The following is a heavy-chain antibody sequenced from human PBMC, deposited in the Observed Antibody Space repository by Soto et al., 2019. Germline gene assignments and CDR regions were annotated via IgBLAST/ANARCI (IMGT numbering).Heavy chain of an antibody. V-gene: IGHV4-59*01. CDR3: ARGEITLLGGMDV. D-gene: IGHD3-10*01. CDR2: VYYTGST. CDR1: GDSISTFY. J-gene: IGHJ6*02. Sequence: SETLSLTCTVSGDSISTFYWGWMRQSPGKELEWIGYVYYTGSTNYNPSLKSRVTISVDRSKNQFSLKLTSANAADTAVYYCARGEITLLGGMDVCGQRTTVTVSS.